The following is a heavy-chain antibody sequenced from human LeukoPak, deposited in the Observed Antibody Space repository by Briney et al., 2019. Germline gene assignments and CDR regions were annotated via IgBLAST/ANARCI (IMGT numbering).Heavy chain of an antibody. Sequence: GGSLRLSCAASGFTFSSSYMSWVRQAPGKGLEWVANIKQDGKEKHYVDSVEGRFTISRDDAKRSLYPQMDSLRAEDTAVYYCARDPRGSEYSHFDSWGQGTQVTVSP. D-gene: IGHD3-10*01. CDR2: IKQDGKEK. V-gene: IGHV3-7*01. CDR3: ARDPRGSEYSHFDS. CDR1: GFTFSSSY. J-gene: IGHJ4*02.